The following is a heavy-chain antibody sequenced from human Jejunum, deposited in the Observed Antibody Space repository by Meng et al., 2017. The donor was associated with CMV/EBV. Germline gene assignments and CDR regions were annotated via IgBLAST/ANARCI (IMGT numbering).Heavy chain of an antibody. V-gene: IGHV5-51*01. CDR2: IFPGDSNI. J-gene: IGHJ4*02. CDR1: GSAFPTHW. CDR3: ARLIPQWLGLDY. D-gene: IGHD6-19*01. Sequence: SGSAFPTHWIACVRQLPGHGLEWMGIIFPGDSNIRYSPSFQGRVTISADKSINTAYLQWNSLKASDTAIYYCARLIPQWLGLDYWGQGTPVTVSS.